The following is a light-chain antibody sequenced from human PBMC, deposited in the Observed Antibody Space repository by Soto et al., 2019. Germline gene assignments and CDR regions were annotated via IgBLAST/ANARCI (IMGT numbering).Light chain of an antibody. CDR1: QSVSSN. CDR2: GAS. J-gene: IGKJ1*01. Sequence: EKGVKHTPSARSVKKGDRASLSCRASQSVSSNLAWYQQKPGQAPRLLIYGASTRATGIPARFSGSWSGTQFTLTVCSLRFEDFAVYYSQQYTNRPWAFGHGTKVAI. V-gene: IGKV3-15*01. CDR3: QQYTNRPWA.